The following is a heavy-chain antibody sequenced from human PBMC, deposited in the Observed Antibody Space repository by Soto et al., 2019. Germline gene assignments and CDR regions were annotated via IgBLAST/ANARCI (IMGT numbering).Heavy chain of an antibody. D-gene: IGHD4-17*01. CDR3: ARDKHDYFNRGIGFDT. CDR2: SYYRSKWYN. J-gene: IGHJ5*02. V-gene: IGHV6-1*01. Sequence: SQTLSLPCAISGDSVSSNGAAWNWIRQSPSRGLEWLGRSYYRSKWYNDYAVSVKSRININPYTSKSQFSLQLNSVTPEDTAVYYCARDKHDYFNRGIGFDTWGQGILVTVSS. CDR1: GDSVSSNGAA.